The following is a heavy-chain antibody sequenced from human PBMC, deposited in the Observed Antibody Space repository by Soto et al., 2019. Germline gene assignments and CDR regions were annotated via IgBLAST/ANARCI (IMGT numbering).Heavy chain of an antibody. CDR3: IRDAWYSKTYRYDMDV. CDR1: GYTFTNYY. J-gene: IGHJ6*03. D-gene: IGHD5-18*01. Sequence: QVQLVQSGAEVKKSGASVKVSCKASGYTFTNYYIHWVRQAPGQGLEWMGMINPSGGSTTYAQKFQGRVTMTRDTSTSTVFMELSSLRSEDTALYYCIRDAWYSKTYRYDMDVWGRGTTVTVSS. CDR2: INPSGGST. V-gene: IGHV1-46*03.